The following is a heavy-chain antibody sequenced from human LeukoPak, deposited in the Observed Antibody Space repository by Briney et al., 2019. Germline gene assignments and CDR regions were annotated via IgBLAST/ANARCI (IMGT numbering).Heavy chain of an antibody. D-gene: IGHD3-10*01. CDR1: GFTFSSYG. V-gene: IGHV3-30*02. Sequence: PGGSLRLSCVGSGFTFSSYGMHWVRQAAGKGLEWVAVIRHDGSNEYYADSVKGRFTVSRDNSKNTLFLQMNSLRVEEMAVYYCAKEVHPYDSGTYYFDYWGRGTLVTVSS. CDR2: IRHDGSNE. CDR3: AKEVHPYDSGTYYFDY. J-gene: IGHJ4*02.